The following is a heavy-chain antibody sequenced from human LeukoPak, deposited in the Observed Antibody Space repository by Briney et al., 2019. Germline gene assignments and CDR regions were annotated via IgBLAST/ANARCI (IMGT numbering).Heavy chain of an antibody. V-gene: IGHV1-69*13. Sequence: ASVKVSCKASGGTFSSYAISWVRQAPGKGLEWMGGIIPIFGTANYAQKFQGRVTITADESTSTDYMELSSVRSEDTAVYYCARGVRSTSCDYWGEGTLVTVSS. J-gene: IGHJ4*02. CDR1: GGTFSSYA. D-gene: IGHD2-2*01. CDR2: IIPIFGTA. CDR3: ARGVRSTSCDY.